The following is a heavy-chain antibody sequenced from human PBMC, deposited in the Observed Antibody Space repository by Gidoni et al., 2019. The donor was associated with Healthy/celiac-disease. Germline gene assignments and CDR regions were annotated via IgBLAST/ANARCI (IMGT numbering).Heavy chain of an antibody. Sequence: QVQLVPSGAEVKKPGASVTVSCNASGYTFTSYDINWVRQATGQGLEWMGWMNPNSGNTGYAQKFQGRVTMTRNTAISTAYMELSSLRSEDTAVYYCARGSASIFGVVINWFDPWGQGTLVTVSS. D-gene: IGHD3-3*01. CDR3: ARGSASIFGVVINWFDP. V-gene: IGHV1-8*01. CDR1: GYTFTSYD. CDR2: MNPNSGNT. J-gene: IGHJ5*02.